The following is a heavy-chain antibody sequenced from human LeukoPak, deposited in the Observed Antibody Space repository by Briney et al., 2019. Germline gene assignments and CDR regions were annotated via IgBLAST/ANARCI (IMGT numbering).Heavy chain of an antibody. CDR1: GFTFSGSA. CDR3: TRHSGSTVRGVIITFGY. CDR2: IRSKANSYAT. V-gene: IGHV3-73*01. D-gene: IGHD3-10*01. J-gene: IGHJ4*02. Sequence: PGGSLRLSXAASGFTFSGSAMHWVRQASGKGLEWVGRIRSKANSYATAYAASVKGRFTISRDDSKNTAYLQMNSLKTEDTAVYYCTRHSGSTVRGVIITFGYWGQGTLVTVSS.